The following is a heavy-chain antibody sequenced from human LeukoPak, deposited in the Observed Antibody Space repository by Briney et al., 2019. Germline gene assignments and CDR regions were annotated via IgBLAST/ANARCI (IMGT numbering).Heavy chain of an antibody. V-gene: IGHV4-59*01. CDR3: ARDFLAAAQFDY. Sequence: SETLSLTCTVSGGSISSYYWSWIRQPPGKGLEWIGYIYYSGSTNYNPSLKSRVTISVDTSKNQFSLKLSSVTAADTAVYYCARDFLAAAQFDYWGQGTLVTVSS. CDR1: GGSISSYY. CDR2: IYYSGST. J-gene: IGHJ4*02. D-gene: IGHD6-13*01.